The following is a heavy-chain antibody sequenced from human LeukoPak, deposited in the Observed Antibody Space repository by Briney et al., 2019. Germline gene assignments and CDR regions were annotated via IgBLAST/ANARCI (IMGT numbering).Heavy chain of an antibody. D-gene: IGHD6-13*01. J-gene: IGHJ6*03. V-gene: IGHV1-8*03. Sequence: ASVKVSCKASGYTFTSYDINWVRQAPGQGLEWMGWMNPNSGNTGYAQKFQGRVTITRNTSISTAYMELSSLRSEDTAVYYCARRTYGSSWYGGYYYYMDVWGKGTTVTVSS. CDR2: MNPNSGNT. CDR1: GYTFTSYD. CDR3: ARRTYGSSWYGGYYYYMDV.